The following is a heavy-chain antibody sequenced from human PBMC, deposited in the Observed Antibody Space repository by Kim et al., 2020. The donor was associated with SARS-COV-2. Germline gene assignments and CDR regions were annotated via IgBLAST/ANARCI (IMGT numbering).Heavy chain of an antibody. V-gene: IGHV4-4*02. CDR1: GGSISSSNW. J-gene: IGHJ3*02. CDR2: IYHSGST. Sequence: SETLSLTCAVSGGSISSSNWWSWVRQPPGKGLEWIGEIYHSGSTNYNPSLKSRVTISVDKSKNQFSLKLSSVTAADTAVYYCAREVVDIVATTKGAFDIWGQGTMVTVSS. CDR3: AREVVDIVATTKGAFDI. D-gene: IGHD5-12*01.